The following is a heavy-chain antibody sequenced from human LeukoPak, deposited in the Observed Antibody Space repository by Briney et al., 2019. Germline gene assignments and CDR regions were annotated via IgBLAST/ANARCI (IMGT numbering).Heavy chain of an antibody. CDR2: IYTSGST. D-gene: IGHD2-2*01. J-gene: IGHJ5*02. Sequence: SETLSLTCTVSGGSISSYYWSWIRQPAGKGLEWIGRIYTSGSTNYNPSLKSRVTMSVDTSKNQFSLKLSSVTAADTAVYYCARDGLRERVPAASTPVYNWFDPWGQGTLVTVSS. CDR3: ARDGLRERVPAASTPVYNWFDP. CDR1: GGSISSYY. V-gene: IGHV4-4*07.